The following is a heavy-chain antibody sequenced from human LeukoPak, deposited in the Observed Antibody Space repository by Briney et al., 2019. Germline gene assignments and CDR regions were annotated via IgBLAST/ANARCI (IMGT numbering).Heavy chain of an antibody. CDR1: GYTFTDYY. V-gene: IGHV1-69-2*01. D-gene: IGHD1-26*01. CDR2: VDPEDGET. Sequence: ASVKISCKVSGYTFTDYYMHWVQQAPGKGLEWMGLVDPEDGETIYAEKFQGRVTITADTSTDTAYMELSSLRSEATSVYYCATGSGSYHDYWGQGTLVTVSS. CDR3: ATGSGSYHDY. J-gene: IGHJ4*02.